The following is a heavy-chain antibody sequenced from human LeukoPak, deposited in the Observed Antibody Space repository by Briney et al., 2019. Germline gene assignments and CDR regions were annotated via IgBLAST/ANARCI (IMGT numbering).Heavy chain of an antibody. CDR2: ISGGSSYI. V-gene: IGHV3-21*01. Sequence: GGSLRLSCAASGFTFSGYAMKWARQAPGKGLEWVSSISGGSSYIYYADSVKGRFTISRDNAKNSLYLQMNSLRAEDTAVYYCARVIGGATPYYFDYWGQGTLVTVSS. CDR3: ARVIGGATPYYFDY. CDR1: GFTFSGYA. J-gene: IGHJ4*02. D-gene: IGHD1-26*01.